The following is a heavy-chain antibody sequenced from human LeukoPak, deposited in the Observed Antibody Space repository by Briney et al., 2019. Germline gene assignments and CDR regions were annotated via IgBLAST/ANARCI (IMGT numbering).Heavy chain of an antibody. CDR2: IKSKTDGGTT. J-gene: IGHJ6*03. CDR1: GFTFSNAW. CDR3: TTGPPLYYMDV. V-gene: IGHV3-15*01. Sequence: GGSLRLSCAASGFTFSNAWMSWVRQAPGKGLEWVGRIKSKTDGGTTDYAAPVKGRSTISRDDSKNTLYLQMNSLKTEDTAVYYCTTGPPLYYMDVWGKGTTVTVSS.